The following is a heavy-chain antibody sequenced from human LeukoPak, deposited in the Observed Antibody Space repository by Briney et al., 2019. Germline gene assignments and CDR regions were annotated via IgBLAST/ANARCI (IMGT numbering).Heavy chain of an antibody. D-gene: IGHD6-19*01. V-gene: IGHV3-15*01. CDR2: IKSKTDGGTT. J-gene: IGHJ4*02. CDR1: GFTFSNAW. CDR3: TAQIAVAGTGYDY. Sequence: PGGSLRLSCAASGFTFSNAWMSWVRQAPGKGLEWVGRIKSKTDGGTTDYAAPVKGRFTISRDDSKNTLYLQMNSLKTEDTAVYYCTAQIAVAGTGYDYWGQGTLVTVSS.